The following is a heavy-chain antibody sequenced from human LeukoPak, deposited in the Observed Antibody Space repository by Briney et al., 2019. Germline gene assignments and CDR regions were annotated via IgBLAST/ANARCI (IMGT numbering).Heavy chain of an antibody. J-gene: IGHJ4*02. V-gene: IGHV4-4*08. D-gene: IGHD1-14*01. CDR3: AGGDTGFQAY. Sequence: SEALSLTCTVSGGSISSYYWSWLRQPPGKGLELIGYIENSGRIKYKPSLQSRVTISLDAPKNQFSLRLSSVSPSDTAVYYCAGGDTGFQAYWGQGTLVTVSS. CDR1: GGSISSYY. CDR2: IENSGRI.